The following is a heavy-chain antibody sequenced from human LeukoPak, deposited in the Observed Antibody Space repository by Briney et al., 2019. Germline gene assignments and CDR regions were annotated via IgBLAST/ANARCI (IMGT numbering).Heavy chain of an antibody. V-gene: IGHV3-7*01. J-gene: IGHJ4*02. CDR3: ARDSAGSDY. CDR2: IKQDGSEK. D-gene: IGHD6-13*01. Sequence: GGSLRLSCEASGFTFSTYWMSWVRQAPGKGLEWVANIKQDGSEKYYVDSVKGRFTISRDNAKNSLYLQMNSLRAEDTAKYYCARDSAGSDYWGQGTLVTVSS. CDR1: GFTFSTYW.